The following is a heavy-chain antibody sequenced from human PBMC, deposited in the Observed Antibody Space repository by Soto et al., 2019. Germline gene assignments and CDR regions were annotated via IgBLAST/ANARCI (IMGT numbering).Heavy chain of an antibody. CDR2: IYHSGST. V-gene: IGHV4-4*02. Sequence: SETLSLTCAVSGGSISSSNWWSWVRQPPGKGLEWIGEIYHSGSTNYNPSLKSRVTISVDKSKNQFSLKLSSVTAADTAVYYCARAQWASAEAGHVYRSWGQGTLVSVSS. J-gene: IGHJ5*02. CDR1: GGSISSSNW. CDR3: ARAQWASAEAGHVYRS. D-gene: IGHD6-19*01.